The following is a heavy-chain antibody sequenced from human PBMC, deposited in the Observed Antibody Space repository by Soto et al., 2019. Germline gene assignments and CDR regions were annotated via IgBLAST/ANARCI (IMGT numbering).Heavy chain of an antibody. CDR3: LLETGEAIKRVDAFDI. J-gene: IGHJ3*02. CDR2: ISAYNGNT. D-gene: IGHD3-10*01. V-gene: IGHV1-18*01. Sequence: ASVKVSCKASGYTFTSYGISWVRQAPGQGLEWMGWISAYNGNTNYAQKLQGRVTMTTDTSTSTAYMELRSLRSDDTAVYYCLLETGEAIKRVDAFDIWGQGTMVTVSS. CDR1: GYTFTSYG.